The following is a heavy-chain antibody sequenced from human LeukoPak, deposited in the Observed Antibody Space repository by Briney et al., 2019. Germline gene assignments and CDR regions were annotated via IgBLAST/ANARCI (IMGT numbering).Heavy chain of an antibody. Sequence: ASVTVSCKASGYTFTSYYMHWVRQAPGQGLEWMGIINPSGGSTSYAQKFQGRVTMTRDMSTSTVYMELSSLRSEDTAVYYCATASTWVGAFDIWGQGTMVTVSS. CDR1: GYTFTSYY. CDR3: ATASTWVGAFDI. V-gene: IGHV1-46*01. D-gene: IGHD7-27*01. J-gene: IGHJ3*02. CDR2: INPSGGST.